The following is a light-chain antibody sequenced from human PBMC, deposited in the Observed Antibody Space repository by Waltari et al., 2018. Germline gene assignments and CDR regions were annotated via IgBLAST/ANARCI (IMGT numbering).Light chain of an antibody. V-gene: IGKV1-17*01. J-gene: IGKJ2*01. Sequence: DSQMTQSPSSLSASAGDRVTITCRASQGIKNYLGCYQQKPGKAPKRLIYAASTLEIGVPSSFSGGGYGTCFSLTIISLQPEDFATYFCLHHDSLPYPFGHGTKV. CDR2: AAS. CDR1: QGIKNY. CDR3: LHHDSLPYP.